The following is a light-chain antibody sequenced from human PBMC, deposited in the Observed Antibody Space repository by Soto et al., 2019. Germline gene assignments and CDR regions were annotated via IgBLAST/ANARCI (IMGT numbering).Light chain of an antibody. J-gene: IGKJ2*01. CDR3: QQYNSYSPFT. V-gene: IGKV1-5*03. Sequence: DIQMTQSHSTLSASVGDRVTITCRASQSISTWLAWYQQKPGKAPNLLIYKASTLESGVPSRFSGSGSGTEFTLTISSLQPDDFATYSCQQYNSYSPFTFGQGTKLEIK. CDR2: KAS. CDR1: QSISTW.